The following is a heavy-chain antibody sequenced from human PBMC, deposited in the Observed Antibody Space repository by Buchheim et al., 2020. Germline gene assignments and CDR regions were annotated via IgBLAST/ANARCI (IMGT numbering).Heavy chain of an antibody. J-gene: IGHJ4*02. D-gene: IGHD1-26*01. CDR3: ARDHIVGATNFDY. V-gene: IGHV3-7*01. Sequence: EVQLVESGGGLVQPGGSLRLSCVTSGFTFSSYWMSWVRQAPGKGLEWVANIKQDGSEKYYVDSVKGRLTISRDNAKSSLFLQMNSLRAEDTAVYYCARDHIVGATNFDYWGQGTL. CDR2: IKQDGSEK. CDR1: GFTFSSYW.